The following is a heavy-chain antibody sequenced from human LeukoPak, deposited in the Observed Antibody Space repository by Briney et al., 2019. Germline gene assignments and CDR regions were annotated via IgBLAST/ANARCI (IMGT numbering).Heavy chain of an antibody. CDR3: ARDVLRGLDAFDI. V-gene: IGHV4-39*07. CDR2: IYYSGST. J-gene: IGHJ3*02. D-gene: IGHD3-10*01. Sequence: PSETLSLTCTVSGGSISSSSYYWGWIRQPPGKGLEWIGSIYYSGSTYYNPSLKSRVTISVDTSKNQFSLKLSSVTAADTAVYYCARDVLRGLDAFDIWGQGTMVTVSS. CDR1: GGSISSSSYY.